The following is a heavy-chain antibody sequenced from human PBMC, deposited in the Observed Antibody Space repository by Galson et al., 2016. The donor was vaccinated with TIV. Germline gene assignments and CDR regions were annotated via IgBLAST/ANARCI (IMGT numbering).Heavy chain of an antibody. CDR2: ISGYNENT. J-gene: IGHJ6*02. Sequence: SVKVSCKASGYSFTSYGVSWVRQAPGQGLEWMGWISGYNENTYYTQNFQGRVTMTTDTSTSTAFLELRSLRSDDTAVYYCAREPTSSPRVVSHDYYVGMDVWGQGTTVTVS. V-gene: IGHV1-18*01. CDR3: AREPTSSPRVVSHDYYVGMDV. CDR1: GYSFTSYG. D-gene: IGHD2-21*01.